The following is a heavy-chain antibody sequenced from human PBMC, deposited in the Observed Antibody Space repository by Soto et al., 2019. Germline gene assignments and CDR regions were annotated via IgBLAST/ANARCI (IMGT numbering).Heavy chain of an antibody. Sequence: QVQLQESGPGLVKPSQTLSLTCTVSGGSISSGGYYWSWIRQHPGKGLEWIGYIYYSGSTYYNPSLKSRVTISIDPSKNQFSLKLSSVTAADTAVYYCAREILPGGIYGSGNKGWFDPWGQGTLVTVSS. D-gene: IGHD3-10*01. CDR3: AREILPGGIYGSGNKGWFDP. J-gene: IGHJ5*02. CDR1: GGSISSGGYY. CDR2: IYYSGST. V-gene: IGHV4-31*03.